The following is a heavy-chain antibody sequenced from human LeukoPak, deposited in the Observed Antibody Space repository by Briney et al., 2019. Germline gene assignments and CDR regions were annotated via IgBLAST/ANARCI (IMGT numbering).Heavy chain of an antibody. J-gene: IGHJ4*02. V-gene: IGHV4-34*01. D-gene: IGHD4-11*01. CDR2: INHSGST. CDR3: ATYFTVTEYYFDY. CDR1: GGSFSGYY. Sequence: SETLSLTCAVYGGSFSGYYWSWIRQPPRKGLEWIGEINHSGSTNYNPSLKSRVTISVDTSKNQFSLKLSSVTAADTAVYYCATYFTVTEYYFDYWGQGTLVTVSS.